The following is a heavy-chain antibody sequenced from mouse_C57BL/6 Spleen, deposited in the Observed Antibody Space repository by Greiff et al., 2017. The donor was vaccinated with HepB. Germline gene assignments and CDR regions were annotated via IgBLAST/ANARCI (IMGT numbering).Heavy chain of an antibody. V-gene: IGHV3-6*01. CDR1: GYSITSGYY. CDR3: ARITTVVANDWYFDV. J-gene: IGHJ1*03. Sequence: EVQLVESGPGLVKPSQSLSLTCSVTGYSITSGYYWNWIRQFPGNKLEWMGYISYDGSNNYNPSLKNRISITRDTSKNQFFLKLNSVTTEDTATYYCARITTVVANDWYFDVWGTGTTVTVSS. CDR2: ISYDGSN. D-gene: IGHD1-1*01.